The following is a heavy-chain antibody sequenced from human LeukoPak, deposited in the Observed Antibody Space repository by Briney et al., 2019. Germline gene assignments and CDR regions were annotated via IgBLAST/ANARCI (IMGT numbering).Heavy chain of an antibody. V-gene: IGHV3-74*01. J-gene: IGHJ4*02. CDR1: GFTFSSYW. CDR3: ARDPDQWELPIDY. Sequence: GASLRLSCAASGFTFSSYWMHLVRHVPGTGLVLVSRISSDGANANYADSVKGRFTISRDNAKNSLYLQMNSLRVEDTAVYYCARDPDQWELPIDYWGQGTLVTVSS. CDR2: ISSDGANA. D-gene: IGHD1-26*01.